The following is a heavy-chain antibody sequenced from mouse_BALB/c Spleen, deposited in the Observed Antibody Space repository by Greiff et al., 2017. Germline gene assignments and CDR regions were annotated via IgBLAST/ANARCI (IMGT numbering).Heavy chain of an antibody. V-gene: IGHV3-2*02. CDR1: GYSITSDYA. CDR3: ARGYGAY. J-gene: IGHJ3*01. D-gene: IGHD1-1*02. CDR2: ISYSGST. Sequence: EVKLQESGPGLVKPSQSLSLTCTVTGYSITSDYAWNWIRQFPGNKLEWMGYISYSGSTSYNPSLKSRISITRDTSKNQFFLQLNSVTTEDTATYYCARGYGAYWGQGTLVTVSA.